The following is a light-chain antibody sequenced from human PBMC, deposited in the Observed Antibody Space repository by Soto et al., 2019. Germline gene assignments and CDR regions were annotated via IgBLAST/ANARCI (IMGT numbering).Light chain of an antibody. V-gene: IGKV1-39*01. CDR2: AAS. CDR1: QTINTY. Sequence: DIQMTQSPSSLSASVGDRVTISCRAGQTINTYVNWYLQKPGKAPKLLIYAASSLHSGVPSRFSGSGSGTYFTLTISSLQPVDFATYYCQQSFSTPRAFGQGTKVAIK. CDR3: QQSFSTPRA. J-gene: IGKJ1*01.